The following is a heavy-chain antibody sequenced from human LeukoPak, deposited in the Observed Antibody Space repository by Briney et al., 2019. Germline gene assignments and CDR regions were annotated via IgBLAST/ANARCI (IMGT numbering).Heavy chain of an antibody. D-gene: IGHD3-22*01. CDR3: ARELLLYYYDSSGYYDY. J-gene: IGHJ4*02. CDR1: GGSISSGGYY. Sequence: SQTLSLTCTVSGGSISSGGYYWSWIRQHPGKGLEWIGYIYYSGSTYYNPSLKSRVTISVDTSKNQFSLKLSSVTAADTAVYYCARELLLYYYDSSGYYDYWGQGTPVTVSS. CDR2: IYYSGST. V-gene: IGHV4-31*03.